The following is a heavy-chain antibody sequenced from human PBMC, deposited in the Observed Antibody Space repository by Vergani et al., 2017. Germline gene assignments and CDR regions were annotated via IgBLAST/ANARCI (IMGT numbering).Heavy chain of an antibody. CDR2: ISWNRGKI. CDR3: ARDQLTGDLWGGPFDV. J-gene: IGHJ3*01. D-gene: IGHD2-21*01. Sequence: EVQVVESGGGLVQPGGSLRLSCAASGFVFDEYALHWVRQSPGKGLEWVSGISWNRGKIAYADSVKGRFTISRDNSKNTLYLQMNSLRADDTAVYFCARDQLTGDLWGGPFDVWGQGTMVAVSS. V-gene: IGHV3-9*01. CDR1: GFVFDEYA.